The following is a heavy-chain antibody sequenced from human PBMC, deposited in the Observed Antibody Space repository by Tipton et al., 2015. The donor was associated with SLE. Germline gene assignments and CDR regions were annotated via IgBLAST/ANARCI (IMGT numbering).Heavy chain of an antibody. CDR3: ARHVRGRSRELRWFDP. V-gene: IGHV4-39*07. Sequence: TLSLTCTVSGGSISSGSYYWSWIRQPPGKGLEWIGSIYYSGSTYYNPSLKSRVTISVDTSKNQFSLKLSSVTAADTAVYYCARHVRGRSRELRWFDPWGQGTLVTVSS. D-gene: IGHD1-26*01. CDR1: GGSISSGSYY. J-gene: IGHJ5*02. CDR2: IYYSGST.